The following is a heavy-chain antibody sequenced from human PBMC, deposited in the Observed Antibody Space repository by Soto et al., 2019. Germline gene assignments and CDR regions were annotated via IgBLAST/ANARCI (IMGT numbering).Heavy chain of an antibody. CDR2: IYYSGST. CDR1: SGSISSSSYY. Sequence: QLQLQESGPGLVKPSETLSLTCTVSSGSISSSSYYWGWIRQPPGKGLEWIGSIYYSGSTYYNPSLKSRVTLSVDTSKNQFSLKLSSVTAADTAVYYCARQALQQQLGSVDYWGQGTLVTVSS. CDR3: ARQALQQQLGSVDY. D-gene: IGHD6-13*01. J-gene: IGHJ4*02. V-gene: IGHV4-39*01.